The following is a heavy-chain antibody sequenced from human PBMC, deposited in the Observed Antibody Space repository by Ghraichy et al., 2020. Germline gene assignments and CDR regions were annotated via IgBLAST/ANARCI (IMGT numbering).Heavy chain of an antibody. J-gene: IGHJ4*02. CDR3: NTVYYYGSGIYSGY. D-gene: IGHD3-10*01. V-gene: IGHV3-15*05. CDR2: IKSNPDGGTA. Sequence: GVLRLSCAASGFTFTKAWMSWVRQAPGKGLEWVGRIKSNPDGGTADHAAPVKGRFTISRDDSKNTVYLQMNSLKTEDTAVYYCNTVYYYGSGIYSGYWGQGTLVTVSS. CDR1: GFTFTKAW.